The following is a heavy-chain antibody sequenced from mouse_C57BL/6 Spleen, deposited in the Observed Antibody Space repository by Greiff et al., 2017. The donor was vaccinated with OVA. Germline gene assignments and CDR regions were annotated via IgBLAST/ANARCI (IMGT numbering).Heavy chain of an antibody. J-gene: IGHJ2*01. D-gene: IGHD4-1*01. CDR2: INYDGSST. CDR3: TRVNNWDVRIDY. V-gene: IGHV5-16*01. Sequence: EVQVVESEGGLVQPGSSMSLSCTASGFTFSDYYMAWVRQVPEKGLEWVANINYDGSSTYYLASLNSRFIISRNYEKNILYLQMSSLTSEDAAKYCSTRVNNWDVRIDYWGQGTTLTVSA. CDR1: GFTFSDYY.